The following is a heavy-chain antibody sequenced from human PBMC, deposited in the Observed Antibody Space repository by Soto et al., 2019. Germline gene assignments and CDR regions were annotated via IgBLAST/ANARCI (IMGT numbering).Heavy chain of an antibody. J-gene: IGHJ6*02. D-gene: IGHD2-21*01. CDR2: ISYDGSIN. CDR3: GRRSTLCYYVVDV. CDR1: GFSFGSYE. V-gene: IGHV3-30*04. Sequence: PGGSLSLSCAGSGFSFGSYEMHWLSQAPCKGLEWVTIISYDGSINYYADSVKGRFTMSRDNSKNLLYLQMNSLRTEDTAVYYWGRRSTLCYYVVDVCGQGTTVTV.